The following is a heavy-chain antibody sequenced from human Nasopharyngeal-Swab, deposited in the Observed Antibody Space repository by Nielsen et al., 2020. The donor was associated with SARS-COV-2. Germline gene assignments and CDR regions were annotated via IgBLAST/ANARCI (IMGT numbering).Heavy chain of an antibody. D-gene: IGHD1-26*01. CDR2: IKQDGSEK. CDR3: ARDRSPLRGRATGDYFDY. V-gene: IGHV3-7*01. J-gene: IGHJ4*02. CDR1: GFSFSNHG. Sequence: GESLKISCAASGFSFSNHGMSWVRQAPGKGLEWVANIKQDGSEKYYVDSVKGRFTISRDNAKNSLYLQMNSLRDEDTAVYYCARDRSPLRGRATGDYFDYWGQGTLVTVSS.